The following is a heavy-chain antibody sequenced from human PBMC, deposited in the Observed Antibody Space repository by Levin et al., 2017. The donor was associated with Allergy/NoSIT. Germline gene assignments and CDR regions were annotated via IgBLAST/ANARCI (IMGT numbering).Heavy chain of an antibody. Sequence: GESLKISCAAFGFTFSSYAMSWVRQAPGKGLEWVSTTTGSGGSTYYADSVKGRFTISRDNSKNTLFLQMNSLRAEDTAVYYCAKEVGIITDALDIWGQGTMVTVSS. CDR2: TTGSGGST. V-gene: IGHV3-23*01. CDR3: AKEVGIITDALDI. J-gene: IGHJ3*02. CDR1: GFTFSSYA. D-gene: IGHD3-10*01.